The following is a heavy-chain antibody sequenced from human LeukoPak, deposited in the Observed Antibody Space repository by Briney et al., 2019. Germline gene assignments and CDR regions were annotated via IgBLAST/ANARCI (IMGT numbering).Heavy chain of an antibody. D-gene: IGHD4-17*01. CDR3: ARHLSGDYAWLDY. V-gene: IGHV4-59*08. CDR1: GGSISSYY. J-gene: IGHJ4*02. Sequence: PSETLSLTCSVSGGSISSYYWSWIRQPPGKGLEWIGYIYYSGSTNYNPSLKSRVTISVDTSKNQFSLKLSSVTAADTAVYYCARHLSGDYAWLDYWGQGTPVTVSS. CDR2: IYYSGST.